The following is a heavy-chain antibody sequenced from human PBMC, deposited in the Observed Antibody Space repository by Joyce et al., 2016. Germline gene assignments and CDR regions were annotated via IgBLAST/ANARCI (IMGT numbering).Heavy chain of an antibody. J-gene: IGHJ6*02. CDR2: IYTSGTT. V-gene: IGHV4-61*01. CDR1: GDSFRGPSYY. Sequence: HLQESGPGLIKPSETLSLTCTISGDSFRGPSYYWSWIRKSPGKGLEWLELIYTSGTTHYNPTLGGRVSISLGAAKNQFSLGLTSVTSADTAVYYCATSLPSRVGGFQFFGMDVWGQGTTVIVS. D-gene: IGHD3-10*01. CDR3: ATSLPSRVGGFQFFGMDV.